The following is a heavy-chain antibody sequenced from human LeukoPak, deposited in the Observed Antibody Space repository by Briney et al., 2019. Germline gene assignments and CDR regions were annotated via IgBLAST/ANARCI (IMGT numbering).Heavy chain of an antibody. CDR3: AKNRIPTSITPDS. D-gene: IGHD2-2*02. CDR2: IAYDAKKT. CDR1: GFTFSDYG. Sequence: PGGSLRLSCAASGFTFSDYGMPWLRQSPDEGLEWLAVIAYDAKKTYYADSVKGRFTISRDNSRDTLFLQMNSLRPDDTAVYYCAKNRIPTSITPDSWGQGTLVTVSS. V-gene: IGHV3-30*18. J-gene: IGHJ4*02.